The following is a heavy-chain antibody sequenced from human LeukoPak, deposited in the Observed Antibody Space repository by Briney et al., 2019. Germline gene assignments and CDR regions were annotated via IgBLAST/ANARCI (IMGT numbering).Heavy chain of an antibody. Sequence: GGSLRLSCAASGFXFSSYSMNWVRQAPGKGLEWVSSISSSSSYIYYADSVKGRFTISRDDAKNSLYLQMNSLRAEDTAVYYCARVAEPSEDYWGQGTLVTVSS. J-gene: IGHJ4*02. CDR3: ARVAEPSEDY. CDR1: GFXFSSYS. V-gene: IGHV3-21*01. D-gene: IGHD6-6*01. CDR2: ISSSSSYI.